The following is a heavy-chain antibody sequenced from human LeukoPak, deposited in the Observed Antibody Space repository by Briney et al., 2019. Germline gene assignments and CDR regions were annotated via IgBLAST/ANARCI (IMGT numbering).Heavy chain of an antibody. CDR2: IIPTFGST. D-gene: IGHD3-10*01. CDR1: GGTFSSYA. Sequence: GASVKVSCKASGGTFSSYAINWVRQAPGQGLEWMGGIIPTFGSTKYAQNFQGRVTIIADKSTSTAYMELSSLRSEDTAAYYCARGEFGSRSYYTVVVDWFDPWGQGTLVTVSS. V-gene: IGHV1-69*06. CDR3: ARGEFGSRSYYTVVVDWFDP. J-gene: IGHJ5*02.